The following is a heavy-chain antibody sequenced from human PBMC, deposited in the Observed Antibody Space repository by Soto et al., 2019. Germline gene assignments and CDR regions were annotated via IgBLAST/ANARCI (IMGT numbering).Heavy chain of an antibody. Sequence: ASVKVSCKASGYTFTSYYMHWVRQAPGQGLEWMGIINPSGGSTSYAQKFQGRVTMTRDTSTSTVYMELSSLRSEDTAVYYCAREDFWSGSTQRRPHYGMAVWGQGTTVTVSS. J-gene: IGHJ6*02. CDR1: GYTFTSYY. D-gene: IGHD3-3*01. CDR3: AREDFWSGSTQRRPHYGMAV. V-gene: IGHV1-46*01. CDR2: INPSGGST.